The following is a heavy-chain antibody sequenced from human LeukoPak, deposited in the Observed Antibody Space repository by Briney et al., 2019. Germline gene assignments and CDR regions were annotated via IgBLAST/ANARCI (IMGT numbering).Heavy chain of an antibody. D-gene: IGHD6-13*01. V-gene: IGHV3-23*01. CDR1: GFTFSSYA. Sequence: GGPLRLSCAASGFTFSSYAMSCVRESPGKGLQWVSVLIGSAVSTYYADSVQARFTISRDNTKTTMYLQMTSLRAEDTAVYYCAKGGESSSWLFDYWGQGTLVPVSS. CDR3: AKGGESSSWLFDY. J-gene: IGHJ4*02. CDR2: LIGSAVST.